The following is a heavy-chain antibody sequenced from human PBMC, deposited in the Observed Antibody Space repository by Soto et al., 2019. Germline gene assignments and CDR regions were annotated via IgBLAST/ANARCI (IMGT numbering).Heavy chain of an antibody. CDR1: GYTFTRYG. J-gene: IGHJ6*02. CDR2: ISGYDGRT. Sequence: QVHLVQSGAEVKKPGASVKVSCKTSGYTFTRYGISWVRQAPGQGLEWMGWISGYDGRTNFAQKVQDRVTMTTDTSTSTVYMELRSLRSDDTAVYYCAREGDVPYYSYGMDVWGQGTTVTVSS. CDR3: AREGDVPYYSYGMDV. D-gene: IGHD2-21*02. V-gene: IGHV1-18*01.